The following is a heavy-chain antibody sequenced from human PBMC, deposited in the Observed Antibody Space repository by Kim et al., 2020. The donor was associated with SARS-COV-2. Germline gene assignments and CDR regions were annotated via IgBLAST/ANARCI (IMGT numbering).Heavy chain of an antibody. CDR1: GGSFSGYY. CDR3: ARVGSGQLVPTYGMDV. D-gene: IGHD6-6*01. V-gene: IGHV4-34*01. J-gene: IGHJ6*02. CDR2: INHSGST. Sequence: SETLSLTCAVYGGSFSGYYWSWIRQPPGKGLEWIGEINHSGSTNYNPSLKSRVTISVDTSKNQFSLKLSSVTAADTAVYYCARVGSGQLVPTYGMDVWGQGTTVTVSS.